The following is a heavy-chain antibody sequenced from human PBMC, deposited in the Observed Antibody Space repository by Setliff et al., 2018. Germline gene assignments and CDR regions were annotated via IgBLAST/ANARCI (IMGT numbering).Heavy chain of an antibody. D-gene: IGHD3-3*01. J-gene: IGHJ4*02. CDR3: ARVPRLEWLLPTFDS. CDR2: ISGYNGNT. V-gene: IGHV1-18*01. Sequence: ASVKVSCKTSGYTFISYGICWVRQAPGQGLEWMGWISGYNGNTDYAQNFQGRVTMTTDTSTSTAYMELRSLRSDDTAVYYCARVPRLEWLLPTFDSWGQGTLVTVSS. CDR1: GYTFISYG.